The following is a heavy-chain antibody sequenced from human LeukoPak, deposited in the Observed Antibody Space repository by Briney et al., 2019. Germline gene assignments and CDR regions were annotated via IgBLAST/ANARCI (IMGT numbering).Heavy chain of an antibody. V-gene: IGHV3-7*01. Sequence: GGSLRLSCAASRFSFSNSWMHWVRQTPGKGLEWVANIKQDGSEKYYVDSVKGRFTISRDNAKNSLYLQMNSLRAEDTAVYYCARDQGIVATIRSWAYFDYWGQGTLVTVSS. CDR2: IKQDGSEK. CDR3: ARDQGIVATIRSWAYFDY. D-gene: IGHD5-12*01. J-gene: IGHJ4*02. CDR1: RFSFSNSW.